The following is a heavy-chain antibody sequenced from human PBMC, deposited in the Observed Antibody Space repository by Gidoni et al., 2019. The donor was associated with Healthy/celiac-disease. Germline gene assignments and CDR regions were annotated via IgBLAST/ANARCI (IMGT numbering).Heavy chain of an antibody. CDR3: ATTPGYSYGFDAFDI. CDR1: GFTVSSNY. CDR2: IYSGGST. J-gene: IGHJ3*02. Sequence: EVQLVESGGGLVQPGGSLRLSCAASGFTVSSNYMSWVRQAPGKGLEWVSVIYSGGSTYYADSVKGRFTISRHNSKNTLYLQMNSLRAEDTAVYYCATTPGYSYGFDAFDIWGQGTMVTVSS. V-gene: IGHV3-53*04. D-gene: IGHD5-18*01.